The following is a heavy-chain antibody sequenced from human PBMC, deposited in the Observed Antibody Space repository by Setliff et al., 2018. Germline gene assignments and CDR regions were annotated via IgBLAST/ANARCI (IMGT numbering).Heavy chain of an antibody. D-gene: IGHD6-19*01. V-gene: IGHV3-53*03. CDR3: IRDTSGRDAFDI. CDR2: IYTGDST. J-gene: IGHJ3*02. Sequence: GGSLRLSCVVSGFTVNDNFMTWVRQSPGRGLEWVSLIYTGDSTHYADSVKGRFTISRDSSKNTMYLQMNSLRAEDTAVYYCIRDTSGRDAFDIWGQGTMVTVSS. CDR1: GFTVNDNF.